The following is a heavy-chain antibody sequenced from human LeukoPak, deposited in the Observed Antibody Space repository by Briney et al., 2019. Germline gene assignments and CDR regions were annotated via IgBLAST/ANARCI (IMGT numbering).Heavy chain of an antibody. Sequence: SETLSLTCAVHGGSFSGYYWSWIRQPPGKGLEWIGEINHSGSTNYNPPLKRRVTISVDPSKHQFSLTLSSVTAADTAVYYCARNPRRGIHTAMVWNPFDIWGQGTMVTVS. V-gene: IGHV4-34*01. CDR3: ARNPRRGIHTAMVWNPFDI. CDR2: INHSGST. D-gene: IGHD5-18*01. CDR1: GGSFSGYY. J-gene: IGHJ3*02.